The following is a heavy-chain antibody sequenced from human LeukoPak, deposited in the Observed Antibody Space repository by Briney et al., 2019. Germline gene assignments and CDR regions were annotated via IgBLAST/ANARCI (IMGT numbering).Heavy chain of an antibody. J-gene: IGHJ4*02. CDR2: IGSTGGST. Sequence: GGSLRLSCIASGFTFSSYAMNWVRQAPGKGLEWISAIGSTGGSTFYADSVKGRFTISRDNSRSTLFLQMNSLTAEDTAIYYCAKDPGVGPFHYFDYWGQGTLVTVSS. V-gene: IGHV3-23*01. CDR3: AKDPGVGPFHYFDY. CDR1: GFTFSSYA. D-gene: IGHD2/OR15-2a*01.